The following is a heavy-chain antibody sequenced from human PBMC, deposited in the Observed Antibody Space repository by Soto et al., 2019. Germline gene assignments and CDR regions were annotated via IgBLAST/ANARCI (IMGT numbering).Heavy chain of an antibody. D-gene: IGHD6-19*01. Sequence: ASVKVSCKASGYTFTSYDINWVRQATGQGLEWMGWMNPNSGNTGYAQKFQGRVTMTRNTSISTAYMELSSLRSEDTAVYYCARAPTASSGGRGGPLYYFDYWGQGTLVTVSS. J-gene: IGHJ4*02. CDR1: GYTFTSYD. V-gene: IGHV1-8*01. CDR3: ARAPTASSGGRGGPLYYFDY. CDR2: MNPNSGNT.